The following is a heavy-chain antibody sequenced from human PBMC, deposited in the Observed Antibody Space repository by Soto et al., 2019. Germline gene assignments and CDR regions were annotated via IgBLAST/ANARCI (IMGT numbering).Heavy chain of an antibody. Sequence: GGSLRLSCAASGFTFSSSGMHWVRQAPGKGLEWVAVIWFDGTNKYYPDSVKGRFTISRDNSKNTLYLQMNSLRAEDTAVYYCARDQSSGYTYGYCDYWGQGTLVTVSS. J-gene: IGHJ4*02. CDR3: ARDQSSGYTYGYCDY. CDR1: GFTFSSSG. V-gene: IGHV3-33*01. D-gene: IGHD5-18*01. CDR2: IWFDGTNK.